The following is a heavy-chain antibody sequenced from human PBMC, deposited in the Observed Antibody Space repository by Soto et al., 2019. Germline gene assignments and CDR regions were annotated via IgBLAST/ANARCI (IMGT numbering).Heavy chain of an antibody. Sequence: EVQLLESGGGLAQPGGSLRLSCAASGFTFSSYAMSWVRQAPGKGLEWFSVISGSGITTYYADSVKGRFTISRDNSKNTLYLQMNSPRAGDTAVYYCAKDLRGGATSIDYWGQGTLFTVSS. J-gene: IGHJ4*02. CDR2: ISGSGITT. D-gene: IGHD1-26*01. V-gene: IGHV3-23*01. CDR1: GFTFSSYA. CDR3: AKDLRGGATSIDY.